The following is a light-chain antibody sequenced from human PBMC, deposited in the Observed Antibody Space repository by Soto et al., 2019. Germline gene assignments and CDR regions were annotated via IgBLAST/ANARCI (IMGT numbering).Light chain of an antibody. V-gene: IGKV3D-20*01. J-gene: IGKJ5*01. CDR1: QSVSSSY. CDR2: DAS. CDR3: QQYGSSPPIT. Sequence: EIVLTQSPATLSLSPGERATLSCGASQSVSSSYLAWYQQKPGLAPRLLIYDASSRATGIPDRFSGSESGTDFPLTISRLEPEDVAVYYCQQYGSSPPITFGQGTRLEIK.